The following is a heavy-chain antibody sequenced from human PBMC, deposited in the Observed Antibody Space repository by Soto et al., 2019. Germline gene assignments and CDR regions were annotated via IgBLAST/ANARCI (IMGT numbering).Heavy chain of an antibody. CDR3: AKYLEFTTPYFDY. CDR1: GFTCSSYG. V-gene: IGHV3-33*06. J-gene: IGHJ4*02. Sequence: GGSLRLSCASSGFTCSSYGMHLVRQAPGKGLEWVAVIWYDGSNKYYADSVKGRFTISRDNSKNTLYLQMDSLRAEDTAVYYCAKYLEFTTPYFDYWGQGALVTVSS. D-gene: IGHD3-22*01. CDR2: IWYDGSNK.